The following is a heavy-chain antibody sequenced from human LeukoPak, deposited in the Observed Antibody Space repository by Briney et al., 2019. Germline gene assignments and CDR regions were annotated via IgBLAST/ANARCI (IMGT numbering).Heavy chain of an antibody. V-gene: IGHV4-59*01. D-gene: IGHD5-12*01. Sequence: SETLSLTCTVSGGSITSYYWSWIWQPPGKDLEWIAYIYYSGSTNYNPSLKSRVAISVDTSKNQFSLKLSSVIAADTAVYYCASYNSGLEYFQHWGQGTLVTVSS. CDR3: ASYNSGLEYFQH. J-gene: IGHJ1*01. CDR1: GGSITSYY. CDR2: IYYSGST.